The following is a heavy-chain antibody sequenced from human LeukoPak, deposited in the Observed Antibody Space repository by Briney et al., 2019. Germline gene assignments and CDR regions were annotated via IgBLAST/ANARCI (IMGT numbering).Heavy chain of an antibody. D-gene: IGHD6-19*01. V-gene: IGHV3-23*01. J-gene: IGHJ3*02. Sequence: PGGSLRLSCPVSGFTFSSYAMSWVRQAPGKGLEWVSTISGGGTTYYADSVKGRFTISRDNSKNTLYLQMNSLRAEDTAVYYCAKDPGIAVLDAFDIWGQGTMVTVSS. CDR2: ISGGGTT. CDR3: AKDPGIAVLDAFDI. CDR1: GFTFSSYA.